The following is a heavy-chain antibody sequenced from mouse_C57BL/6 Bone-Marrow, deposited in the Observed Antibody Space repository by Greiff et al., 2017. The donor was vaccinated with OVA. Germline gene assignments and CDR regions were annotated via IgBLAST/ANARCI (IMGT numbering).Heavy chain of an antibody. Sequence: DVQLVESGAELVRPGASVKLSCTASGFNIKDDYMHWVKQRPEQGLEWIGWIDPENGDTEYASKFQGKATITADTSSNTAYLQLSSLTSEDTAVYYCTTDYYGSSLRYFDVWGTGTTVTVSS. D-gene: IGHD1-1*01. CDR1: GFNIKDDY. CDR3: TTDYYGSSLRYFDV. V-gene: IGHV14-4*01. J-gene: IGHJ1*03. CDR2: IDPENGDT.